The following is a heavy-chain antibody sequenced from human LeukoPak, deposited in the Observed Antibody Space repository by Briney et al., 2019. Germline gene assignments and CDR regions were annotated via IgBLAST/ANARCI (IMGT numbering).Heavy chain of an antibody. Sequence: GGSLRLSCVASGFTFSSYWMHWVRQAPGKGLEWVSGTNWNGGSTGYADSVKGRFTISRDNAKNSLYLQMNSLRAEDTALYYCARDYRGVAFDIWGQGTMVTVSS. V-gene: IGHV3-20*04. CDR3: ARDYRGVAFDI. J-gene: IGHJ3*02. CDR2: TNWNGGST. CDR1: GFTFSSYW.